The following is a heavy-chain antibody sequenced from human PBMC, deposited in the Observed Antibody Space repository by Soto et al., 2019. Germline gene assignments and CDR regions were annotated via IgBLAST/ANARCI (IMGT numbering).Heavy chain of an antibody. Sequence: PGESLKISCKGSGYSFTSYWIGWVRQMPGKGLEWMGIIYPGDSDTRYSPSFQGQATISADKSISTAYLQWSSLRADDTAVYYCARDYCVGDECYHFDYWGQGTQVTV. CDR2: IYPGDSDT. D-gene: IGHD2-21*01. CDR1: GYSFTSYW. V-gene: IGHV5-51*01. J-gene: IGHJ4*02. CDR3: ARDYCVGDECYHFDY.